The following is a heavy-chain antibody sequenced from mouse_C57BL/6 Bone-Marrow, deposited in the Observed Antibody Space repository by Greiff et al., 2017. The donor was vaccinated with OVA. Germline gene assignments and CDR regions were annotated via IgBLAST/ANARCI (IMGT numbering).Heavy chain of an antibody. V-gene: IGHV5-6*01. CDR3: ARGIPFYYGSSYFDY. D-gene: IGHD1-1*01. CDR2: ISSGGSYT. Sequence: EVHLVESGGDLVKPGGSLKLSCAASGFTFSSYGMSWVRQTPDKRLEWVATISSGGSYTYYPDSVKGRFTISRDNAKNTLYLQMSRLKSEDTAMYYCARGIPFYYGSSYFDYWGQGTTLTVSS. J-gene: IGHJ2*01. CDR1: GFTFSSYG.